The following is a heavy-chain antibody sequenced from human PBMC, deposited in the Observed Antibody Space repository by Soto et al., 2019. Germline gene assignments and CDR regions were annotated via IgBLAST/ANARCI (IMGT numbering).Heavy chain of an antibody. CDR2: INHSGST. Sequence: SETLSLTCAVYGGSFSGYYWSWIRQPPGKGLERIGEINHSGSTNYNPSLKSRVTISVDTSKNQFSLKLSPVTAADTAVYYCARGSDFWSGYPTYYYYYYMDVWDKGTTVTVSS. CDR1: GGSFSGYY. V-gene: IGHV4-34*01. D-gene: IGHD3-3*01. CDR3: ARGSDFWSGYPTYYYYYYMDV. J-gene: IGHJ6*03.